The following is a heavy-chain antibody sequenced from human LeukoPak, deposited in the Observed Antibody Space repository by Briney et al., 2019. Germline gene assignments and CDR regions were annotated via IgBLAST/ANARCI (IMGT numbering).Heavy chain of an antibody. Sequence: PGGSLRLSCAASGFTFSSYAMHWVRQAPGKGLEWVAVISYDGSNKYYADSVKGRFTISRDNSKNTLYLQMNSLRAEDTAVYYCARDLFSGWSDYYYGMDVWGQGTTVTVSS. J-gene: IGHJ6*02. V-gene: IGHV3-30-3*01. CDR1: GFTFSSYA. D-gene: IGHD6-19*01. CDR2: ISYDGSNK. CDR3: ARDLFSGWSDYYYGMDV.